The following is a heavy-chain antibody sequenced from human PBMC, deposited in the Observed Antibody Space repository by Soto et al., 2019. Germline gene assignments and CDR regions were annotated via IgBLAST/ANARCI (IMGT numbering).Heavy chain of an antibody. CDR3: ARDYGYSYGFDYYYYYGMDV. Sequence: ASVKVSCKASGYTFTGYYMHWVRQSPGQGLEWMGWINPNSGGTNYAQKFQGWVTMTRDTSISTAYMELSRLRSDDTAVYYCARDYGYSYGFDYYYYYGMDVWGQGT. V-gene: IGHV1-2*04. CDR2: INPNSGGT. CDR1: GYTFTGYY. D-gene: IGHD5-18*01. J-gene: IGHJ6*02.